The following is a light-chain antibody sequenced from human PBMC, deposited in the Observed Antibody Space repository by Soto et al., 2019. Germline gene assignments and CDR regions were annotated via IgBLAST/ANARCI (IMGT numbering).Light chain of an antibody. V-gene: IGLV1-40*01. Sequence: QSVLTQPPSVSGTPGQRCTISCTGSRSNIGAGYDVHWYQQLPGTAPKLLIYGNTNRPSGVPDRFSGSKSGTSASLAITGLQAEDEADYYCKSYDSSLSGSGVFGGGTKLTVL. CDR2: GNT. CDR3: KSYDSSLSGSGV. J-gene: IGLJ2*01. CDR1: RSNIGAGYD.